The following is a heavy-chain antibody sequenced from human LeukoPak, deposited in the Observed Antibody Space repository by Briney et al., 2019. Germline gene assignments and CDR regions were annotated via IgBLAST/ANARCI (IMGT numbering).Heavy chain of an antibody. CDR3: AREGARDAFDI. CDR1: GGSISSGSYY. Sequence: PSETLPLTCTVSGGSISSGSYYWSWIRQPAGKGLEWIGRIYTSGSTNYNPSLKSRVTISVDTSKNQFSLKLSSVTAADTAVYYCAREGARDAFDIWGQGTMVTVSS. CDR2: IYTSGST. V-gene: IGHV4-61*02. J-gene: IGHJ3*02. D-gene: IGHD4/OR15-4a*01.